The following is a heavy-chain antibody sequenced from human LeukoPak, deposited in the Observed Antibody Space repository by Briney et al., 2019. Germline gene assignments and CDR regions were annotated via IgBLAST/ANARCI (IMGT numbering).Heavy chain of an antibody. CDR3: AREPGYSSGWFDY. D-gene: IGHD6-19*01. CDR1: GFTFSSYS. J-gene: IGHJ4*02. Sequence: GGSLRLSCVVSGFTFSSYSMSWVRQAPGKGLEWVSSISASSNFISYADSVKGRFTISRDNAKKSLYLQMNSVRAEDTAVYYCAREPGYSSGWFDYWRQGALVTVSS. V-gene: IGHV3-21*01. CDR2: ISASSNFI.